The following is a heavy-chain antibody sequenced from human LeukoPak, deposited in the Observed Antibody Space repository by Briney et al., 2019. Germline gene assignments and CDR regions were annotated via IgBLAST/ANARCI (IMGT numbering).Heavy chain of an antibody. CDR2: INHSGST. CDR3: ARGLNADYGDYALDY. J-gene: IGHJ4*02. CDR1: GGSFSGYY. Sequence: SETLSLTCAVYGGSFSGYYWSWIRQPPEKGLEWIGEINHSGSTNYNPSLKSRVTISVDTSKNQFSLKLSSVTAADTAVYYCARGLNADYGDYALDYWGQGTLVTVSS. V-gene: IGHV4-34*01. D-gene: IGHD4-17*01.